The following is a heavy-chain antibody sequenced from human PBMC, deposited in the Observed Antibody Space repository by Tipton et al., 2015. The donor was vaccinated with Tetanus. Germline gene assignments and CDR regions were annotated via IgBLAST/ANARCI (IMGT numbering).Heavy chain of an antibody. CDR3: ARHSGWYNFFTGVDA. V-gene: IGHV4-61*01. Sequence: TLSLTCTVSGGSVTRGSYYWNWIRQPPGKGLEWIGYYFYRGNTNYLPSLKSRVAISVDTSQNQVSLQLTSVTAADTAVYYCARHSGWYNFFTGVDAWGQGTAVTVSS. D-gene: IGHD6-19*01. CDR1: GGSVTRGSYY. J-gene: IGHJ6*02. CDR2: YFYRGNT.